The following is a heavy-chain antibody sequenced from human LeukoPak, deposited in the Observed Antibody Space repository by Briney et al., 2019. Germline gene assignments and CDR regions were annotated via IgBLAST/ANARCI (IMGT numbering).Heavy chain of an antibody. J-gene: IGHJ4*02. CDR3: ARGYEWAAAWKY. CDR2: IYHSGST. CDR1: GGSISSGGYY. Sequence: SETLSLTCTVSGGSISSGGYYWSWIRQPPGKGLEWIGYIYHSGSTYYNPSLKSRVTISVDTSKNQFSLKLSSVTAADTAVYYCARGYEWAAAWKYWGQGTLVTVSS. D-gene: IGHD2-2*01. V-gene: IGHV4-30-2*01.